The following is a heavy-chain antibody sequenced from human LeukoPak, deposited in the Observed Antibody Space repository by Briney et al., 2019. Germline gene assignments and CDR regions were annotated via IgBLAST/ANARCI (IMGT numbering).Heavy chain of an antibody. V-gene: IGHV4-59*01. CDR3: AREPTYYYDSSGYYGFDP. CDR1: GGSISSYY. D-gene: IGHD3-22*01. Sequence: PSETLSLTCSVSGGSISSYYCSWIRQPPGKGLEWVGYIYYSGSTNSNPSLKSRVTISVDTSKNQFSLKLSSVTAADTAVYYCAREPTYYYDSSGYYGFDPWGQGTLVTVSS. CDR2: IYYSGST. J-gene: IGHJ5*02.